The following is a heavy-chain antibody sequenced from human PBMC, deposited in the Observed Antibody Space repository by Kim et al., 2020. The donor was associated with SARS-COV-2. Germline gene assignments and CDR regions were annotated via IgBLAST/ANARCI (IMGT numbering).Heavy chain of an antibody. D-gene: IGHD2-2*01. Sequence: SYAQKFQGRVTMTRDPSTSTVDMGLSSLRSEDTAVYYCARARYALGWFDPWGQGTLVTVSS. J-gene: IGHJ5*02. CDR3: ARARYALGWFDP. V-gene: IGHV1-46*01.